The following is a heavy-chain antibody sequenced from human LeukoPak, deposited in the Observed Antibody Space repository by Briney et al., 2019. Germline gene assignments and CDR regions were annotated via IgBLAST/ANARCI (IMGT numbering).Heavy chain of an antibody. V-gene: IGHV3-23*01. Sequence: GGSLRLSSAVAGLAFSTYAMSWVRQAPGRVIEWDSSISGNGTTTYYANSVKGRFTIARDNSKRTAFLQMNRLRAEDTAIYYAVANMYNYMDVWGKGTTVTVSS. CDR2: ISGNGTTT. CDR1: GLAFSTYA. CDR3: VANMYNYMDV. D-gene: IGHD2-2*01. J-gene: IGHJ6*03.